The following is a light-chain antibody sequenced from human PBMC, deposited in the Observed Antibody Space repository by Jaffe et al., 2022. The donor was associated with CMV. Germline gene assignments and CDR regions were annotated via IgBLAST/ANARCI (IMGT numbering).Light chain of an antibody. CDR3: CLYALSSAFVV. Sequence: QSALTQPASVSGSPGQSITISCTGTSSDVGSYNLVSWYQQHPGKAPKLMIYEVNKRPSGVSNRFSGSKSGNTASLTISGLQAEDEANYYCCLYALSSAFVVFGGGTKLTVL. CDR2: EVN. J-gene: IGLJ2*01. CDR1: SSDVGSYNL. V-gene: IGLV2-23*02.